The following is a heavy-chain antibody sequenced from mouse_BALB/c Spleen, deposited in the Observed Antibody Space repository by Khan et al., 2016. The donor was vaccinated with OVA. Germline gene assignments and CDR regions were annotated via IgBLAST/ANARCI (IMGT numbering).Heavy chain of an antibody. J-gene: IGHJ4*01. CDR2: ISTGGHYT. CDR1: GFTFSSFA. CDR3: ARSLLECYAMDC. V-gene: IGHV5-9-3*01. D-gene: IGHD3-3*01. Sequence: EVELVESGGGVVKPGGSLKLSCSASGFTFSSFAMSWVRQTPEKRLAWVATISTGGHYTFYPDIVKGRFTITRATARNTLFLHMSSLTSEDTAMSYCARSLLECYAMDCWGQGTSVTVSS.